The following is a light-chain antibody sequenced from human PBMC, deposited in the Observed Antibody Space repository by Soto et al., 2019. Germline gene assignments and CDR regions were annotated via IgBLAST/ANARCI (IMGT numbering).Light chain of an antibody. Sequence: EIVLTQSPATLSLSPGERATLSCRASQSVSSYLAWYQQKPGQTPRLLIYDASNKATGIPARFSGSWPGPDFPLTISSLEPEDFVVSSCHQRTNWPQLTFGGGTKVEIK. J-gene: IGKJ4*01. CDR3: HQRTNWPQLT. CDR1: QSVSSY. V-gene: IGKV3-11*01. CDR2: DAS.